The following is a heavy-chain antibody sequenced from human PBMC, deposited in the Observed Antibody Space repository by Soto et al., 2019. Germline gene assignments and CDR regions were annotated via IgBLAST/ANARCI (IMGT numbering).Heavy chain of an antibody. J-gene: IGHJ6*02. CDR2: ISSSGSTI. Sequence: QVQLVESGGGLVKPGGSLRLSCAASGFTFSDYYMSWVRLAQGKGLEWVSYISSSGSTIYYADSVKGRFTISRDNAKNSLYLQMNSLRAEDTAVYYCARVSGWSSYSYYGMDVWGQGTTVTVSS. CDR3: ARVSGWSSYSYYGMDV. D-gene: IGHD6-19*01. CDR1: GFTFSDYY. V-gene: IGHV3-11*01.